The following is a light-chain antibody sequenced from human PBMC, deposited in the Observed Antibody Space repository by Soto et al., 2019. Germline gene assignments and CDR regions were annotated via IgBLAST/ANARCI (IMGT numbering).Light chain of an antibody. CDR3: QHYSAFSVT. V-gene: IGKV1-39*01. Sequence: DIQMTQSPSSLSASLGDRGTIKCRASQSISSYLNWYQQKPGKAPKLLIYAASSLQSGVPSRFSGSGPGTEFSLTISSLQPGDLATYYCQHYSAFSVTFGQGTKVDIK. CDR2: AAS. CDR1: QSISSY. J-gene: IGKJ1*01.